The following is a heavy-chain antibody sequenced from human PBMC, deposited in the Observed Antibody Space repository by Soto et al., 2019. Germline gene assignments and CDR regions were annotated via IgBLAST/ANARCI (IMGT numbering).Heavy chain of an antibody. V-gene: IGHV4-39*01. CDR1: GGSISSSSYY. CDR3: ARHDDFWSGYDHGMDV. CDR2: IYYSGST. J-gene: IGHJ6*02. Sequence: SETLSLTCTVSGGSISSSSYYWGWIRQPPGKGLEWIGSIYYSGSTYYNPSLKSRVTISVDTSKNQFSLKLSSVTAADTALYYCARHDDFWSGYDHGMDVWGQGTTVTVSS. D-gene: IGHD3-3*01.